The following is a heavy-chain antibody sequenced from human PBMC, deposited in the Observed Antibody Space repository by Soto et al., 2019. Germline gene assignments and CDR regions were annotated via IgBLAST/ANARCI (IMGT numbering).Heavy chain of an antibody. V-gene: IGHV1-69*04. CDR1: GGTFSSYT. D-gene: IGHD3-9*01. J-gene: IGHJ6*02. Sequence: SVKVSCKASGGTFSSYTISWVRQAPGQGLEWMGRIIPILGIANYAQKFQGRVTITADKSTSTAYMELSSLRSEDTAVYYCAREDYDILTGTPLSDYGMDVWGQGTTVNVSS. CDR3: AREDYDILTGTPLSDYGMDV. CDR2: IIPILGIA.